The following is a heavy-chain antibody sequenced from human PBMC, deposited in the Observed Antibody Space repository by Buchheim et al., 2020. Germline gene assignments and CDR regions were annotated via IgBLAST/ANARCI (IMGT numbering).Heavy chain of an antibody. Sequence: QVQLVQSGAEVKKPGASVKVSCKASGYTFTSYDINWVRQATGQGLEWMGWMNPNSGNTGYAQKFQGRVTMTRNTSISTAYMELSSLRSEDTAVYYCARKNLYYDFWSGPNGIYVMDVWGQGTT. CDR3: ARKNLYYDFWSGPNGIYVMDV. CDR1: GYTFTSYD. CDR2: MNPNSGNT. J-gene: IGHJ6*02. D-gene: IGHD3-3*01. V-gene: IGHV1-8*01.